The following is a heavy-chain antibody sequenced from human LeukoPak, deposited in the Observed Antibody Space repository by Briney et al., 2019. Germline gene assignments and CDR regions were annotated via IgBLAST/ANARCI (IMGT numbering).Heavy chain of an antibody. CDR3: ASSGYSSGGTIDY. CDR2: IYYRGST. Sequence: SETLSLTCTVSGGSICSYYWSWIRQPPGKGLEWIGYIYYRGSTNYNPSLKSRVTISVDTSKNQFSLKLSSVTAADTAVYYCASSGYSSGGTIDYWGQGTLVTVSS. D-gene: IGHD6-19*01. J-gene: IGHJ4*02. CDR1: GGSICSYY. V-gene: IGHV4-59*01.